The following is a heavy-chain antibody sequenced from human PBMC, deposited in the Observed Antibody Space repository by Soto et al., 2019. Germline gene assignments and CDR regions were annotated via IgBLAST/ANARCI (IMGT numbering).Heavy chain of an antibody. CDR2: SRNKGNSYTT. V-gene: IGHV3-72*01. Sequence: EVQLVESGGGLVQPGGSLRLSCAVSGFTLSDHDMDWVRQAPGKGLEWVGRSRNKGNSYTTHYAASVKGRFIISRDDSQTSLCLQMNSLKTEDTAVYYCARAGFALGLDVWGQGTTVTVSS. CDR1: GFTLSDHD. CDR3: ARAGFALGLDV. D-gene: IGHD3-16*01. J-gene: IGHJ6*02.